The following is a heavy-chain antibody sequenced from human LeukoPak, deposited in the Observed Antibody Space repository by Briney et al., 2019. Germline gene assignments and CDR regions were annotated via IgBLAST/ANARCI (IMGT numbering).Heavy chain of an antibody. D-gene: IGHD3-9*01. J-gene: IGHJ4*02. CDR3: ARDGKGISYYDILTGYSEYYFDY. Sequence: WVAVISYDGSNKYYAESVKGRFTISRDNSKNTLYLQMNSLRAEDTAVYYCARDGKGISYYDILTGYSEYYFDYWGQGTLVTVS. CDR2: ISYDGSNK. V-gene: IGHV3-30*01.